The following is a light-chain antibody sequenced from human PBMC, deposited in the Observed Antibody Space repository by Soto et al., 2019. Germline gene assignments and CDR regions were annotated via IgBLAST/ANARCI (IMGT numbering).Light chain of an antibody. J-gene: IGLJ3*02. V-gene: IGLV2-14*01. Sequence: QYALTQPASVSGSPGQSITISCTGTSHHVGGYNYVSWYQQHPGKAPKLMIYEVSNRPSGVSNRFSGSKSGNTASLTISGLQAEDEADYYCSSYTSSSTRVFGGGTKLTVL. CDR3: SSYTSSSTRV. CDR1: SHHVGGYNY. CDR2: EVS.